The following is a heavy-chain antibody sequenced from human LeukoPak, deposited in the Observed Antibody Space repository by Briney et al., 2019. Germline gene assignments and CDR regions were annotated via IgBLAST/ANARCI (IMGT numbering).Heavy chain of an antibody. V-gene: IGHV3-74*01. CDR2: ISGDGTAR. Sequence: GGSLKLSCAASGFTSSSYWTHWVRQVPGKGLVWVSRISGDGTARNYADSVKGRFTISRDDAKNTVDLQMNSLRGEDTAVYYCVRGRGSYGWFDPWGQGTLVTVPS. D-gene: IGHD3-10*01. CDR3: VRGRGSYGWFDP. J-gene: IGHJ5*02. CDR1: GFTSSSYW.